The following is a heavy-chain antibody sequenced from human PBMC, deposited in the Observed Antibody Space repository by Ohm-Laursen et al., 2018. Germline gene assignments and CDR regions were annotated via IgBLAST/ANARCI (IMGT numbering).Heavy chain of an antibody. V-gene: IGHV3-23*01. Sequence: SLRLSCTASGFNFSTYVLTWVRQAPGKGLEWVSAISGSGDNTYSANSVKGRFTIPRDNSKNTLYLQMNSLRADDTAVYYCAKGKLAHCSGATCYPFDYWGQGTLVTVSS. CDR3: AKGKLAHCSGATCYPFDY. J-gene: IGHJ4*02. D-gene: IGHD2-15*01. CDR1: GFNFSTYV. CDR2: ISGSGDNT.